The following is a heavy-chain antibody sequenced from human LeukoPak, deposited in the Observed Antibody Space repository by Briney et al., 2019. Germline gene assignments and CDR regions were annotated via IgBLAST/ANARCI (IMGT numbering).Heavy chain of an antibody. D-gene: IGHD3-10*01. CDR1: GFTFSSYW. J-gene: IGHJ6*02. CDR2: IKQDGSEK. CDR3: ARDPYYYGSGSYYSLSHYYYGMDV. V-gene: IGHV3-7*01. Sequence: GGSLRLSCAASGFTFSSYWMSWVRQAPGKGLEWVANIKQDGSEKYYVDSVKGRFTISRDNAKNSLYLQMNSLRAEDTAVYYCARDPYYYGSGSYYSLSHYYYGMDVWGQGTTVTVSS.